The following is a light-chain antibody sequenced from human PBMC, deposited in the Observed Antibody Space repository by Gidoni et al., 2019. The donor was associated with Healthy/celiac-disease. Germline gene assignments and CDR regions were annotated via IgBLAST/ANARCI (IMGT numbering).Light chain of an antibody. CDR2: DAS. V-gene: IGKV3-11*01. J-gene: IGKJ5*01. Sequence: EIVLTQSPATLSLSPGERATLSCRASQSVSSYLAWYQQKPGQAPRLLIYDASNRATGIPARFSGSWSGTDFTLTISSIEPEDFAVYYCQQRSNWPPITFGQXTRLEIK. CDR1: QSVSSY. CDR3: QQRSNWPPIT.